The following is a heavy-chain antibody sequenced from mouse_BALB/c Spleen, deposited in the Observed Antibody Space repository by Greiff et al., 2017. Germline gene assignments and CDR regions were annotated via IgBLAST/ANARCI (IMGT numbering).Heavy chain of an antibody. Sequence: QVQLQQPGAELVKPGASVKMSCKASGYTFTSYWMHWVKQRPGQGLEWIGYINPSTGYTEYNQKFKDKATLTADKSSSTAYMQLSSLTSEDSAVYYCARRGHYYGPYYAMDYWGQGTSVTVSS. CDR3: ARRGHYYGPYYAMDY. CDR1: GYTFTSYW. J-gene: IGHJ4*01. CDR2: INPSTGYT. V-gene: IGHV1S26*01. D-gene: IGHD1-2*01.